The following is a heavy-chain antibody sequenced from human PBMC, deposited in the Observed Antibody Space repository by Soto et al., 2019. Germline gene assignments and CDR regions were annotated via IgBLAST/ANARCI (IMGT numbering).Heavy chain of an antibody. D-gene: IGHD3-3*01. J-gene: IGHJ6*02. CDR3: ARDRVTIFGADGMDV. V-gene: IGHV3-48*02. Sequence: EVQLVESGGGLVQPGGSLRLSCAASGFTFSSYSMNWVRQAPGQGLEWVSYISSSSSTIYYADSVKGRFTISRDNAKNSLYLPMNSLRDEDTAVYYCARDRVTIFGADGMDVWGQGTTVTVSS. CDR1: GFTFSSYS. CDR2: ISSSSSTI.